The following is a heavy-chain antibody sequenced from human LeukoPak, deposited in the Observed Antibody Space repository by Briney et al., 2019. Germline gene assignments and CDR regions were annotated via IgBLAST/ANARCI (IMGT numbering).Heavy chain of an antibody. J-gene: IGHJ3*02. V-gene: IGHV3-21*01. CDR2: ISSSSSYI. CDR3: ARTTHTGIAAAGILSAFDI. CDR1: GFTFSSYS. Sequence: GGSLRLSCAASGFTFSSYSMNWVRQAPGKGLGWVSSISSSSSYIYYADSVKGRFTISRDNAKNSLYLQMNSLRAEDTAVYYCARTTHTGIAAAGILSAFDIWGQGTMVTVSS. D-gene: IGHD6-13*01.